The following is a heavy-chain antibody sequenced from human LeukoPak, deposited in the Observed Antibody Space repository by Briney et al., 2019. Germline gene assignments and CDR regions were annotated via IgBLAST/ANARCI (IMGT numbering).Heavy chain of an antibody. CDR1: GDSISRSSYY. Sequence: SETLSLTCTVSGDSISRSSYYWDWIRQPPGEGLEWIVSIYYRGSTYYNPSLKSRVTMSVDTSKNQLSLKLRSVTAADTAVYYCARLTSSWYQDWYFDLWGRGTLVTVSS. CDR3: ARLTSSWYQDWYFDL. J-gene: IGHJ2*01. CDR2: IYYRGST. D-gene: IGHD6-13*01. V-gene: IGHV4-39*07.